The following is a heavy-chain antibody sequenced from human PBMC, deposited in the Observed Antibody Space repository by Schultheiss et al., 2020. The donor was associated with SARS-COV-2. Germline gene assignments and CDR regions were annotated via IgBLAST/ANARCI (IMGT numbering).Heavy chain of an antibody. CDR3: ARDQYSRRGMDV. D-gene: IGHD2-15*01. V-gene: IGHV4-34*01. CDR2: INHSGST. J-gene: IGHJ6*02. CDR1: GGSFSGYY. Sequence: SETLSLTCAVYGGSFSGYYWSWIRQPPGKGLEWIGEINHSGSTNYNPSLKSRVTISVDTSKNQFSLKLSSVTAADTAVYYCARDQYSRRGMDVWGQGTTVTVSS.